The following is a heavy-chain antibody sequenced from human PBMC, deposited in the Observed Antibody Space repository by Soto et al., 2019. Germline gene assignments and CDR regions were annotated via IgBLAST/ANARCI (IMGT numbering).Heavy chain of an antibody. D-gene: IGHD1-26*01. CDR2: IIPLFGTT. CDR1: GGTFSSYA. V-gene: IGHV1-69*13. CDR3: ARAHGTSWYNWFDP. J-gene: IGHJ5*02. Sequence: GASVKVSCKASGGTFSSYAISWVRQAPGQGLEWMGGIIPLFGTTNYAQKFRGRVTVTADESTSTVYMELNSLRSEDTAIYYCARAHGTSWYNWFDPWGQGTLVTVSS.